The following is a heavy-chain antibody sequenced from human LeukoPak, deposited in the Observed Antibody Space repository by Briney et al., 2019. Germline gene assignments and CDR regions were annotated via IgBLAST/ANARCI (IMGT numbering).Heavy chain of an antibody. D-gene: IGHD3-10*01. V-gene: IGHV3-11*04. CDR1: GFTFSDYY. Sequence: SGGSLRLSCAASGFTFSDYYMSWIRQAPGKGLEWVSYISSSGSTIYYADSVKGRFTISRDNAKNSLYLQMNSLRAEDTAVYYCARELWFGEAFDYWGQGTLVTVSS. CDR3: ARELWFGEAFDY. CDR2: ISSSGSTI. J-gene: IGHJ4*02.